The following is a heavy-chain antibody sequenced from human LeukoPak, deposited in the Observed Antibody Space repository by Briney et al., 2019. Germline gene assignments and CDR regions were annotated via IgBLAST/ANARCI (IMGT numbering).Heavy chain of an antibody. CDR1: GFTFSSYG. Sequence: PGGSLRLSCAASGFTFSSYGMHWVRQAPGKGLEWVAFIRYDGSNKYYADSVKGRFTISRDNSKNTLYLQMNSLRAEDTAVYYCAKDFCNMFCRRGVIDYWGQGTLVTVSS. D-gene: IGHD3-10*01. CDR3: AKDFCNMFCRRGVIDY. V-gene: IGHV3-30*02. CDR2: IRYDGSNK. J-gene: IGHJ4*02.